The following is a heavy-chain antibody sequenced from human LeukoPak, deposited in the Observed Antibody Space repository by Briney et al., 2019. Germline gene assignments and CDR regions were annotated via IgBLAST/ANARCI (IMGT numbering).Heavy chain of an antibody. Sequence: PGGSLRLSCAASGFTFSSYWMSWVRQAPGKGLEWVANIKQDGSEKYYADSVKGRFIISRDNAKKSLSLQMNSLTADDTAVYFCARGANYPDYWGQGTLVTVSS. CDR2: IKQDGSEK. CDR1: GFTFSSYW. J-gene: IGHJ4*02. V-gene: IGHV3-7*03. CDR3: ARGANYPDY. D-gene: IGHD3-10*01.